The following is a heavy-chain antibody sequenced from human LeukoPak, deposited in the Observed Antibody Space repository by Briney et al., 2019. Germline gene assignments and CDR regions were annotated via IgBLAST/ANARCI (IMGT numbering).Heavy chain of an antibody. V-gene: IGHV3-30*02. J-gene: IGHJ4*02. CDR3: AKYEYSSSWYVADFDY. D-gene: IGHD6-13*01. Sequence: GGSLRLSCAASGFTFSSYGMHWVRQAPGKGLEWVAFIRYDGSNKYYADSVKGRFTISRDNSKNTLYLQMNSLRADDTAVYYCAKYEYSSSWYVADFDYWGQGTLVTVSS. CDR1: GFTFSSYG. CDR2: IRYDGSNK.